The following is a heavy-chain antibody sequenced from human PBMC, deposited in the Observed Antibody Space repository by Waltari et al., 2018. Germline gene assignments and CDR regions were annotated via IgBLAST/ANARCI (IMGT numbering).Heavy chain of an antibody. CDR1: GLTFSQFW. Sequence: EVQLVESGGGLVQRGGSLRLSCAASGLTFSQFWMSWVRQAPGKGLEWVASIKEDGGEKYYVDALKGRIIISRDNAKNSLYLQMNSLRVEDTAVYYCARDRGYFDYWGLGTLVTVSS. CDR3: ARDRGYFDY. D-gene: IGHD3-10*01. J-gene: IGHJ4*02. CDR2: IKEDGGEK. V-gene: IGHV3-7*01.